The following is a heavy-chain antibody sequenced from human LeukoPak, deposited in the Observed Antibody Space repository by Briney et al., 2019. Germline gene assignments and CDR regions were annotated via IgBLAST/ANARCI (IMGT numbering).Heavy chain of an antibody. J-gene: IGHJ4*02. CDR3: AKASVVTAPPDY. V-gene: IGHV3-9*01. Sequence: GGSLRLSCAASGFTFDDYAMHWVRQAPGKGLEWVSGISWNSGSIGYADSVKGRFTISRDNAKNSLYLQMNSLRAEDTALYYCAKASVVTAPPDYWGQGTLVTVSS. CDR1: GFTFDDYA. CDR2: ISWNSGSI. D-gene: IGHD2-21*02.